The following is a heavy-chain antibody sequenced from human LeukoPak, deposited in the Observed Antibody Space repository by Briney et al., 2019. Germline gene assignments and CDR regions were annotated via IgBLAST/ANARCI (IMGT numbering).Heavy chain of an antibody. CDR3: ARSTKMGDY. CDR2: INQDGSEK. V-gene: IGHV3-7*04. D-gene: IGHD3-22*01. J-gene: IGHJ4*02. CDR1: GFPFSSYW. Sequence: GGSLRLSCAASGFPFSSYWMNWVRQAPGKGLERVANINQDGSEKYYVDSVKGRFTISRDNAKNSLYVQMNSLRAEDTAVYYCARSTKMGDYWGQGTLVTVSS.